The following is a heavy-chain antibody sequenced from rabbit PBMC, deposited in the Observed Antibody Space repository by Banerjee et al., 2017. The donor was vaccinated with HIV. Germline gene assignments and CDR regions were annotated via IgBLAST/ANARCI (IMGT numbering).Heavy chain of an antibody. V-gene: IGHV1S40*01. J-gene: IGHJ4*01. Sequence: QSLEESGGDLVKPGASLTLTCTASGFSFSSSYYMCWVRQVPGKGLEWIGCIYIGSGSTYYASWAKGRFTISKTSSTTVTLQMTSLTAADTATYFCATHGTGTAGYGDANLWGPGTLVTVS. D-gene: IGHD6-1*01. CDR2: IYIGSGST. CDR3: ATHGTGTAGYGDANL. CDR1: GFSFSSSYY.